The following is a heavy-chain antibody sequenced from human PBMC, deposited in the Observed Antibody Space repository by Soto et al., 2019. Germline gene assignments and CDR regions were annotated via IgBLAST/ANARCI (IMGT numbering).Heavy chain of an antibody. CDR2: ISYDGSNK. CDR1: GFTFSSYG. D-gene: IGHD6-19*01. V-gene: IGHV3-30*18. CDR3: AKGHLAGQWLLTWWFDP. J-gene: IGHJ5*02. Sequence: QVQLVESRGGVVQPGRSLRLSCAASGFTFSSYGMHWVRQAPGKGLEWVAVISYDGSNKYYADSVKGRFTISRDNSKNTLYLQMNSLRAEDTAVYYCAKGHLAGQWLLTWWFDPWGQGTLVTVSS.